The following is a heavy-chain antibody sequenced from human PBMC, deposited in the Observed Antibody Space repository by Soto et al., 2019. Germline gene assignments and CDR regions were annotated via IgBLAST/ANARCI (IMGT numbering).Heavy chain of an antibody. Sequence: PGGSLRLSCAASGFTFRTYSMHWVRQAPGKGLEWVAVISYDGSNKDYEDSVKGRFIISRDNSKNTLYVQMNSLRTEDTAVYYCARDLMNTAGEGFDYWGQGTLVTVSS. CDR3: ARDLMNTAGEGFDY. J-gene: IGHJ4*02. CDR2: ISYDGSNK. D-gene: IGHD3-16*01. CDR1: GFTFRTYS. V-gene: IGHV3-30-3*01.